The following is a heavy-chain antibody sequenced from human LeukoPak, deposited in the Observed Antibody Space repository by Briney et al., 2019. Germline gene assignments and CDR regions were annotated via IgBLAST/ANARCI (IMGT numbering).Heavy chain of an antibody. CDR3: AKDEALPNYYDTSGYHGFDY. D-gene: IGHD3-22*01. J-gene: IGHJ4*02. CDR1: GFTFSSYG. Sequence: GGSLRLSCAASGFTFSSYGMHWVRQAPGKGLEWVAVISYDGSNKYYADSVKGRFTISRDNSKNTLYLQMNSLRAEDTAVYYCAKDEALPNYYDTSGYHGFDYWGQGTLVTVSS. CDR2: ISYDGSNK. V-gene: IGHV3-30*18.